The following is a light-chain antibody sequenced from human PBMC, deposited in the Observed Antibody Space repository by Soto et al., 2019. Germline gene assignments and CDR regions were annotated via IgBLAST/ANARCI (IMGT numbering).Light chain of an antibody. V-gene: IGLV1-44*01. CDR3: FSFTTDWTHV. Sequence: VLTQPPSASGTPGQRVTISASGSSSNIGSNTVSWYQQVPGTAPKLLIYDNDERPSGVPGRFSGSKSGTSASLAISGLQSEDEADYFCFSFTTDWTHVFGTGTKVTVL. J-gene: IGLJ1*01. CDR1: SSNIGSNT. CDR2: DND.